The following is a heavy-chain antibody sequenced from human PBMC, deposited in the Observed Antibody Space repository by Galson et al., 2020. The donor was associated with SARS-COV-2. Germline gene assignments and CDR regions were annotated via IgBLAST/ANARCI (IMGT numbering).Heavy chain of an antibody. D-gene: IGHD7-27*01. CDR1: GYPLTELS. Sequence: SVTLSCKLSGYPLTELSLHSVRQPPRNGPDWLGGLHPHDGQPLYAQTFQGRVTMTEDTSTDTAYMELSSLRSEDTAVYYCATGSPWGRDNWFDPWGQGTLVTVSS. CDR2: LHPHDGQP. J-gene: IGHJ5*02. CDR3: ATGSPWGRDNWFDP. V-gene: IGHV1-24*01.